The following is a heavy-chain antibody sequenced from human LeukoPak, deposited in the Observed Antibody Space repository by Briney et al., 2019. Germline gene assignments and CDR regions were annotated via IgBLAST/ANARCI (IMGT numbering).Heavy chain of an antibody. J-gene: IGHJ4*02. CDR1: GFTFSNAW. V-gene: IGHV3-15*01. CDR2: IKSKTDGGTT. Sequence: PGGSLRLSCAASGFTFSNAWMSWVRQAPGKWLEWVGPIKSKTDGGTTDYAAPVKGRFTISRDDSKNTLYLQMNSLKTEDTAVYYCTTGTGGYSSSWSFDYWGQGTLVTVSS. CDR3: TTGTGGYSSSWSFDY. D-gene: IGHD6-13*01.